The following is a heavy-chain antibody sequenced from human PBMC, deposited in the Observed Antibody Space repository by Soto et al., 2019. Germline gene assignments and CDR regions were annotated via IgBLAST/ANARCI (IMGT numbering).Heavy chain of an antibody. D-gene: IGHD6-19*01. V-gene: IGHV3-23*01. J-gene: IGHJ6*02. CDR1: GFTFSSYA. CDR2: ISGSGGST. CDR3: AKVEVANYYYYGMDV. Sequence: GGSLRLSCAASGFTFSSYAMSWVRQAPGKGLEWVSAISGSGGSTYYADSVKGRFTISRDNSKNTLYLQMNSLRAEDTAVYYCAKVEVANYYYYGMDVWGQGTTVTVSS.